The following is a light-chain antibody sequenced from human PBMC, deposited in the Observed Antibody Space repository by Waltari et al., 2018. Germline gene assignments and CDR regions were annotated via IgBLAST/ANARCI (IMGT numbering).Light chain of an antibody. Sequence: DIVMTQSPDSLAASPGERAPSNRTSSQSVLYSSNNKNYLAWYQQKPGQPPKLLIYWASTRESGVPDRFSGSGSGTDFTLTISSLQAEDVAVYYCQQYYSTPPVTFGQGTKVEIK. CDR2: WAS. V-gene: IGKV4-1*01. CDR1: QSVLYSSNNKNY. CDR3: QQYYSTPPVT. J-gene: IGKJ1*01.